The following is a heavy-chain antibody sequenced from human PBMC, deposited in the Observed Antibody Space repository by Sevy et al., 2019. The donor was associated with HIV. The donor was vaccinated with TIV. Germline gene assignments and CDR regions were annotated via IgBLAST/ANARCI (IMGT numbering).Heavy chain of an antibody. CDR1: GFTFSRNG. V-gene: IGHV3-33*06. J-gene: IGHJ4*02. CDR3: AKESGSDWYFDY. D-gene: IGHD2-21*01. CDR2: IFYDGNYK. Sequence: HGGSLRLSCAASGFTFSRNGMHWVRQAPGKGLEWVAGIFYDGNYKYYADSVKGRFSISRDNSENTLYVQMDSLRVEDTAVYYCAKESGSDWYFDYWGQRTLVTVSS.